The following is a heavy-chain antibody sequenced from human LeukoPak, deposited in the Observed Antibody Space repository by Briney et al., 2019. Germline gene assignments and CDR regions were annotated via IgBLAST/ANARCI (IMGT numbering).Heavy chain of an antibody. CDR3: TTGVYGDYAYYYYYMDV. D-gene: IGHD4-17*01. Sequence: PSETLSLTCTVSGGSIRSGSYSWGWIRQPPGKGLEWIGNIHYSGTTYYNPSLESRVTISLDTSKNQFSLKLSSVTAADTAVYYCTTGVYGDYAYYYYYMDVWGKGTTVTVSS. CDR1: GGSIRSGSYS. V-gene: IGHV4-39*07. J-gene: IGHJ6*03. CDR2: IHYSGTT.